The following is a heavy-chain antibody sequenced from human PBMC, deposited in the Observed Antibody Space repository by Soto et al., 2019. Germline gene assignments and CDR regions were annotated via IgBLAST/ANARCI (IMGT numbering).Heavy chain of an antibody. CDR1: GYTFTSYA. CDR3: ARDATYYYDSSGYYYPGYFDY. V-gene: IGHV1-3*01. Sequence: EASVKVSCKASGYTFTSYAMHWVRQAPGQRLEWMGWINAGNGNTKYSQKFQGRVTITRDTSASTAYMELSSLRSEDTAVYYCARDATYYYDSSGYYYPGYFDYWGQGTLVTVSS. D-gene: IGHD3-22*01. CDR2: INAGNGNT. J-gene: IGHJ4*02.